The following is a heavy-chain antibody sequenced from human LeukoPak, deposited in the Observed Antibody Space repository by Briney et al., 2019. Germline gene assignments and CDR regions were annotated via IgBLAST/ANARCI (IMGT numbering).Heavy chain of an antibody. D-gene: IGHD5-24*01. V-gene: IGHV3-23*01. CDR1: GFTFSSYG. CDR3: AKERWLQPNFDY. Sequence: GGSLRLSCAASGFTFSSYGMSWVRQAPGKGLEWVSVISGSGGSTYYADSVKGRFTISRDNSKNTLYLQMNSLRAEDTAVYYCAKERWLQPNFDYWGQGTLVTVSS. J-gene: IGHJ4*02. CDR2: ISGSGGST.